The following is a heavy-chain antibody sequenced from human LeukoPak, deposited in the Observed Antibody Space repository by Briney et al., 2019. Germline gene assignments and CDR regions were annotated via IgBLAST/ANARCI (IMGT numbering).Heavy chain of an antibody. CDR2: INWNGGST. V-gene: IGHV3-20*01. CDR3: ATETDYGDFPNAFDI. D-gene: IGHD4-17*01. CDR1: GITFDDYG. Sequence: GGSLRLSCAASGITFDDYGMSWVRQAPGKGLEWVSGINWNGGSTGYADSVKGRFTISRDNAKNSLYLQMNSLRAEDTALYHCATETDYGDFPNAFDIWGQGTMVTVSS. J-gene: IGHJ3*02.